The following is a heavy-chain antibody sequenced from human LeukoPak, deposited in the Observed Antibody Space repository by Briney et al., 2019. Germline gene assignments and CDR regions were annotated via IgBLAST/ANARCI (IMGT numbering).Heavy chain of an antibody. CDR1: GFTFSSYA. CDR2: ISYDGSNK. D-gene: IGHD6-13*01. J-gene: IGHJ4*02. V-gene: IGHV3-30*18. CDR3: AKLAAAGTDGDY. Sequence: PGGSLRLSCAASGFTFSSYAMSWVRQAPGKGLEWVAVISYDGSNKYYADSVKGRFTISRDNSKNTLYLQMNSLRAEDTAVYYCAKLAAAGTDGDYWGQGTLVTVSS.